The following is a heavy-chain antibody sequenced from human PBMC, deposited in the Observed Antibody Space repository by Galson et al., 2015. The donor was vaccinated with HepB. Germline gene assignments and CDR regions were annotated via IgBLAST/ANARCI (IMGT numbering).Heavy chain of an antibody. D-gene: IGHD4-17*01. CDR1: GFTFSSYG. J-gene: IGHJ4*02. CDR2: ISYDGSNK. Sequence: SLRLSCAASGFTFSSYGMHWVRQAPGKGLEWVAVISYDGSNKYYADSVKGRFTISRDNSKNTLYLQMNSLRAEDTAVYYCAKGEDPTTVTTGSPIFDYWGQGTLVTVSS. CDR3: AKGEDPTTVTTGSPIFDY. V-gene: IGHV3-30*18.